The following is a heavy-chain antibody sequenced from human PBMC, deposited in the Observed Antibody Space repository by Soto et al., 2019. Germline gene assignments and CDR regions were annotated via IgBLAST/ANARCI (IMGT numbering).Heavy chain of an antibody. CDR1: GFTFDDYT. CDR3: AKSPYSSGWYDYGMDV. CDR2: ISWDGGST. D-gene: IGHD6-19*01. Sequence: GSLRLSCAASGFTFDDYTMHWVRQAPGKGLEWVSLISWDGGSTYYADSVKGRFTISRDNSKNSLYLQMNSLRTEDTALYYCAKSPYSSGWYDYGMDVWGQGTTVTVSS. V-gene: IGHV3-43*01. J-gene: IGHJ6*02.